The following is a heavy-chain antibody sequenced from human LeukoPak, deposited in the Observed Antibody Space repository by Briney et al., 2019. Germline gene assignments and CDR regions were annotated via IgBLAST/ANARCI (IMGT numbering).Heavy chain of an antibody. Sequence: ASVKVSCKASGHTFTGYYMHWVRQAPGQGLEWMGCITPNSGGTNYAQKFQGRVTMTRDTSISTAYMELSRLRSDDTAVYYCASLLGYCSGGSCYEVPSNWFAPWGQGTLVTVSS. J-gene: IGHJ5*02. CDR1: GHTFTGYY. D-gene: IGHD2-15*01. CDR3: ASLLGYCSGGSCYEVPSNWFAP. V-gene: IGHV1-2*02. CDR2: ITPNSGGT.